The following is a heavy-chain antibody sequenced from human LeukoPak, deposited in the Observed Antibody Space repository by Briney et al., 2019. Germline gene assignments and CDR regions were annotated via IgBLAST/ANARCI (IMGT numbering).Heavy chain of an antibody. CDR1: GGSISSYY. D-gene: IGHD4-17*01. CDR2: IYYSGTT. CDR3: ASGDYVGFGDYYYYGMDV. Sequence: SETLSLTCTVSGGSISSYYWGWIRQPPGKGLEWIGYIYYSGTTNYNPSLKSRVTISVDTSKNQFSLKLSSVTAADTAVYYCASGDYVGFGDYYYYGMDVWGQGTTVTVSS. J-gene: IGHJ6*02. V-gene: IGHV4-59*08.